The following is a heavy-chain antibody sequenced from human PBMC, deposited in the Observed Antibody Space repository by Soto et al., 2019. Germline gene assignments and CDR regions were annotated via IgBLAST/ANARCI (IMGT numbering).Heavy chain of an antibody. CDR2: ISAYNGNT. D-gene: IGHD6-13*01. V-gene: IGHV1-18*01. CDR1: GYSFTRYG. Sequence: ASGEVSCKPSGYSFTRYGISWVRQAPGQGLEWMGWISAYNGNTNYAQKLQGRVTMTTDTSTSTAYMELRSLRSDDTAVYYCARDRSSRTIDYWGHGTLVTV. J-gene: IGHJ4*01. CDR3: ARDRSSRTIDY.